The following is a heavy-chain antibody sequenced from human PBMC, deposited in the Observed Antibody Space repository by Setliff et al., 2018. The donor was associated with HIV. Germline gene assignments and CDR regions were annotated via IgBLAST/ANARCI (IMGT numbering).Heavy chain of an antibody. J-gene: IGHJ6*02. Sequence: ASVKVSCKSSGYTFTAYGLSWVRQAPGQGLEWMGWISTYSDETSYAQRLQGRVTMTTDTSTSTAYMELRRLTFDDTAVYYCARDVEHMMDVWGQGTTVTSP. CDR2: ISTYSDET. V-gene: IGHV1-18*01. CDR1: GYTFTAYG. CDR3: ARDVEHMMDV.